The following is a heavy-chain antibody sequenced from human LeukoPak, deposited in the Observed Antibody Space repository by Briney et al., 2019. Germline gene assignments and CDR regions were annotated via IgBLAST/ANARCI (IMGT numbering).Heavy chain of an antibody. D-gene: IGHD2-2*01. J-gene: IGHJ4*02. CDR1: GFTFSSYS. V-gene: IGHV3-21*01. Sequence: GGSLRLSCAASGFTFSSYSMNWVRQAPGKGLEWVSSISSSSSYIYYADSVKGRFTISRDNAKNSLYLQMSSLRAEDTAVYYCARNIVVAPAAPGIDYWGQGTLVTVSS. CDR3: ARNIVVAPAAPGIDY. CDR2: ISSSSSYI.